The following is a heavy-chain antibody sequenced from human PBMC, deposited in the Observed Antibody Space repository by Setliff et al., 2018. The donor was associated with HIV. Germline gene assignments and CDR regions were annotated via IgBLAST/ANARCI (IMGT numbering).Heavy chain of an antibody. J-gene: IGHJ5*02. D-gene: IGHD3-10*01. V-gene: IGHV4-34*01. CDR2: INEGGNT. CDR3: ARRPISPYTLTTGMLDP. Sequence: LSLTCGVYGGSLSGYYWTWIRQPPGKGLQWIGEINEGGNTNYDPSLKSRVTMSVDTSKNQISLRLISLTAADTAVYYCARRPISPYTLTTGMLDPWGQGTLVTVSS. CDR1: GGSLSGYY.